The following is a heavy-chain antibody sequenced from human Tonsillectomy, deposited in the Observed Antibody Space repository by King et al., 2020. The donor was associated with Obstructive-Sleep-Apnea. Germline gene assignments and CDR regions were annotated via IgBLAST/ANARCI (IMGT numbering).Heavy chain of an antibody. CDR2: VIPIFGTA. Sequence: QLVQSGAEGKKHGSSVKVSCKASGGTFSSYAISWVRQAPVQGLEWMGGVIPIFGTAKYAQKFQGRVTITSDESTSTAYMELSSLRSEDTAVYYCARHSSGSYSPAIDYWGQGTLVTVSS. V-gene: IGHV1-69*01. D-gene: IGHD1-26*01. CDR1: GGTFSSYA. CDR3: ARHSSGSYSPAIDY. J-gene: IGHJ4*02.